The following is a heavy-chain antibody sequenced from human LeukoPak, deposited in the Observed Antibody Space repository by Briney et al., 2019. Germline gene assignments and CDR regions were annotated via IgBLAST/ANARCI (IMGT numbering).Heavy chain of an antibody. V-gene: IGHV1-8*01. CDR1: GYTFTSYD. Sequence: ASVKVSCKASGYTFTSYDINWVRQATGQGLEWMGWMNPNSGNTGYAQKFQGRVTMTRNTSISTAYMELSSLRSEDTAVYYCARVINMVRRNGIYYYYGMDVWGQGTTVTVSS. J-gene: IGHJ6*02. CDR3: ARVINMVRRNGIYYYYGMDV. CDR2: MNPNSGNT. D-gene: IGHD3-10*01.